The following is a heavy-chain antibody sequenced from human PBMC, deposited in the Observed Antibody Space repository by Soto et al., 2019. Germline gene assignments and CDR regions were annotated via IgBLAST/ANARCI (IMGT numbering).Heavy chain of an antibody. CDR1: GDSVSSNSAA. V-gene: IGHV6-1*01. J-gene: IGHJ4*02. CDR3: ARESGSIYYDKRTPDPPHFDY. D-gene: IGHD3-22*01. Sequence: SQTLSLTCAISGDSVSSNSAAWNWIRQSPSRGLEWLGRTYYRSKWYNDYAVSVKSRITINPDTSKNQFSLQLNSVTPEDTAVYYCARESGSIYYDKRTPDPPHFDYWGQGTLVTVSS. CDR2: TYYRSKWYN.